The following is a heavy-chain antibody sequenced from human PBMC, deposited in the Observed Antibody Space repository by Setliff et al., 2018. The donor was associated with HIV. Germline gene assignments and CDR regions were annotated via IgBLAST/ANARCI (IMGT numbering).Heavy chain of an antibody. CDR1: GGSISSYY. CDR2: VSSRGDT. Sequence: SETLSLTCTVSGGSISSYYWSWIRQPAGKGLEWIGRVSSRGDTNYNPSLKSRVTMSVDTSKSQFSLKLRSVTAADTAVYYCARRRDGYNSAPWRNDYWGQGTLVTVSS. V-gene: IGHV4-4*07. D-gene: IGHD5-12*01. J-gene: IGHJ4*02. CDR3: ARRRDGYNSAPWRNDY.